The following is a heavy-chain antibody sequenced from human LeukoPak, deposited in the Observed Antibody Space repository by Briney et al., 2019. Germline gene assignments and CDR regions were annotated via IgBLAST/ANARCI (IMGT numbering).Heavy chain of an antibody. CDR2: IYYSGST. V-gene: IGHV4-61*01. CDR1: GGSVSSGSYY. J-gene: IGHJ6*02. CDR3: ARGGGKIQLWDIENYGMDV. Sequence: PSETLSLTCTVSGGSVSSGSYYWSWMRQPPGKGLEWTGYIYYSGSTNYNPSLKSRVTISLDTSKNQFSLKLSSVTAADTAVYYCARGGGKIQLWDIENYGMDVWGQGTTVTVSS. D-gene: IGHD5-18*01.